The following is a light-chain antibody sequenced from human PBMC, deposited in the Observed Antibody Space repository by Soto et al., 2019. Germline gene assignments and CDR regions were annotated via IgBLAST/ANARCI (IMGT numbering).Light chain of an antibody. Sequence: QSVLTQSASVSGSPGQSITISCTGTSSDVGGYNYVSWYQQHPGKAPKLIIYDVSNRPSGVSTRFSGSKSGNTASLTISGLQAEYEADYSCSSYTSTNSWVFGGGTKVTVL. CDR2: DVS. J-gene: IGLJ3*02. V-gene: IGLV2-14*01. CDR3: SSYTSTNSWV. CDR1: SSDVGGYNY.